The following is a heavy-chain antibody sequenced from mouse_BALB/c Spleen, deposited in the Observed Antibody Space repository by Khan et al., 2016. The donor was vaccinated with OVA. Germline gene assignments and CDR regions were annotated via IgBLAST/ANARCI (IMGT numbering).Heavy chain of an antibody. Sequence: EVELVESGPSLVKPSQTLSLTCSVTGDSITRGYWNWIRKFPGNKLDYMGYISYSGNTYCNPSLKSRISITRDTSKNQYYLHLNSVTTEDTATYYCACELRGFAYWGQGTLVTVSA. CDR3: ACELRGFAY. V-gene: IGHV3-8*02. J-gene: IGHJ3*01. D-gene: IGHD1-1*01. CDR2: ISYSGNT. CDR1: GDSITRGY.